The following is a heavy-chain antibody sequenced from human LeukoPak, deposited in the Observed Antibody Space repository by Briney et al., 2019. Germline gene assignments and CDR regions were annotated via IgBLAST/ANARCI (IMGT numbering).Heavy chain of an antibody. J-gene: IGHJ4*02. V-gene: IGHV3-30*04. CDR2: ISYEGGKK. CDR1: RFTFSNYG. D-gene: IGHD3-9*01. Sequence: GGSLRLSCVASRFTFSNYGMHWVREAPGKGLEWVAMISYEGGKKYDADSVKGRFTISRDNSKNTLNMQMNSLRVEDTALYYCARSYYDVLTGYGEVDFGSQGTLVTVSS. CDR3: ARSYYDVLTGYGEVDF.